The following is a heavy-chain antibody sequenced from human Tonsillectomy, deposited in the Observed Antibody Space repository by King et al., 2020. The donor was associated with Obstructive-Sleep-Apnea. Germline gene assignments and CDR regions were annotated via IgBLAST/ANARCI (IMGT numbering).Heavy chain of an antibody. CDR3: ARIITVTRFDY. Sequence: VQLQESGPGLVKPSETLSLTCTVSGYSISSGYYWGWIRQPPGKGLEWIGSIYHSGSTYYNPSLKSRVTISVDTSKNQFSLKLSSVTAADTAVYYCARIITVTRFDYWGQGTLVTVSS. V-gene: IGHV4-38-2*02. CDR2: IYHSGST. CDR1: GYSISSGYY. J-gene: IGHJ4*02. D-gene: IGHD4-17*01.